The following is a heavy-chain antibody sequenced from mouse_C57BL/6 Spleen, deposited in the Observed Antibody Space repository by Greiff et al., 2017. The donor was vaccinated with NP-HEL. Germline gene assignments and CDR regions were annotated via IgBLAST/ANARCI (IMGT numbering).Heavy chain of an antibody. CDR1: GFNIKDDY. CDR2: IDPENGDT. Sequence: DVQLQESGAELVRPGASVKLSCTASGFNIKDDYMHWVKQRPEQGLEWIGWIDPENGDTEYASKFQGKATITADTSSNTAYLQLSSLTSEDTAVYYCTGDGYFAYWGQGTLVTVSA. J-gene: IGHJ3*01. CDR3: TGDGYFAY. V-gene: IGHV14-4*01. D-gene: IGHD2-3*01.